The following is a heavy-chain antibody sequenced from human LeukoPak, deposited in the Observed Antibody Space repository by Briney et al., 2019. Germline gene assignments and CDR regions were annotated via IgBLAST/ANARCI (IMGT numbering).Heavy chain of an antibody. CDR1: GFSFSVFW. CDR3: VRDHDSSGYGAFDI. D-gene: IGHD3-22*01. V-gene: IGHV3-74*01. Sequence: GGSLRLSCAASGFSFSVFWMHWVRQAPGKGPVWVSRIKTDGSITDYADSVKGRFTISRDNAKNTLYLQMNSLRAEDTAVYYCVRDHDSSGYGAFDIWGQGTMVTVSS. CDR2: IKTDGSIT. J-gene: IGHJ3*02.